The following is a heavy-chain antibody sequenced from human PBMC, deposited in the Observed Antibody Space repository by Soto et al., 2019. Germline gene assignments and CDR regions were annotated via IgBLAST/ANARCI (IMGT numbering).Heavy chain of an antibody. CDR1: GFTFNSYS. CDR3: ARVIDFWSGSPPYHYMDV. CDR2: ISSSSSDI. J-gene: IGHJ6*03. D-gene: IGHD3-3*01. V-gene: IGHV3-21*01. Sequence: GGSLRLSCAVSGFTFNSYSMNWVRQAPGKGLEWVSSISSSSSDIYHADSVKGRFTISRDNAKNSLYLQMNSLRAEDTAVYYCARVIDFWSGSPPYHYMDVWGKGTTVTVSS.